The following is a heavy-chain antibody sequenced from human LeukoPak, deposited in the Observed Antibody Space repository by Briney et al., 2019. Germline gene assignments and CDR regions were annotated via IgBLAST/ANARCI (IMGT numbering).Heavy chain of an antibody. D-gene: IGHD2-15*01. J-gene: IGHJ5*02. CDR3: ARALGYCSGGSCTRGYNWFDP. CDR2: IYYGGST. Sequence: PSETLSLTCPVSGGSISSSDYYWGWVRQPPGKGLEWIGRIYYGGSTYYNPSLKSRVTISVDTSMNQFSLKLSFVTTADTAVYYCARALGYCSGGSCTRGYNWFDPWGQGTLVTVPS. V-gene: IGHV4-39*01. CDR1: GGSISSSDYY.